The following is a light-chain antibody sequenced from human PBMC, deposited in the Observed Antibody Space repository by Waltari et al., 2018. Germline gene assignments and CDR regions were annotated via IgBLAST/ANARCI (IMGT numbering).Light chain of an antibody. J-gene: IGKJ1*01. CDR2: RAS. Sequence: LQMTQSPSPLSASVGDRVTFTCRASQNVRTFLAWYQQKPGKAPKLLIYRASTLESGVPSRFAGSGSETEFTLTISGLQPDDFATYYCQQYNHYSWTFGQGTEVDIK. CDR3: QQYNHYSWT. CDR1: QNVRTF. V-gene: IGKV1-5*03.